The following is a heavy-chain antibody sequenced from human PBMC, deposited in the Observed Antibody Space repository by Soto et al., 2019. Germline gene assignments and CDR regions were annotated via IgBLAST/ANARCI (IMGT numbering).Heavy chain of an antibody. V-gene: IGHV3-23*01. D-gene: IGHD5-18*01. CDR3: AKDSGWDTGLATMAFYYYFGMDV. Sequence: EVQLLESGGGLVQPGGSLRLSCAASGFTFNRYAMTWVRQPPGKGLEWVSVISGNGDKTFYADSVKGRFTISRDSSRNTLYLQMNNLRPEDTAVYYCAKDSGWDTGLATMAFYYYFGMDVWGQGTTATVSS. CDR1: GFTFNRYA. J-gene: IGHJ6*02. CDR2: ISGNGDKT.